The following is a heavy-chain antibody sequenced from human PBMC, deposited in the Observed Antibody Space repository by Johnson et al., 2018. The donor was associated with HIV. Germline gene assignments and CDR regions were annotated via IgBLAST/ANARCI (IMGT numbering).Heavy chain of an antibody. V-gene: IGHV3-30-3*01. Sequence: QVQLVESGGGLVQPGGSLRLSCAASGFTFSSYAMHWVRQAPGKGLEWVAVISYDGSNKYYADSVKGRFTISRDNSKNTLYLQMNSLRVEYTAVYYCARGHNGALDIWGQGTMLTVSS. D-gene: IGHD2-8*01. CDR1: GFTFSSYA. J-gene: IGHJ3*02. CDR2: ISYDGSNK. CDR3: ARGHNGALDI.